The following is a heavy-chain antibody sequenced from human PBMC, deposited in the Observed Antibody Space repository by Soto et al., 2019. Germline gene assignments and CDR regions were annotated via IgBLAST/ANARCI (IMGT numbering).Heavy chain of an antibody. CDR3: ARVRLSIAVNDALDV. V-gene: IGHV3-30*14. CDR2: MTYDGATE. Sequence: VRLVESGGGVVQPGTSLRLSCAASGFTFSDYVMHWVRQAAGKGLEWVASMTYDGATEYYADSVKGRFTMSPDNSPGAVSLQMNNLRPDDTAVYYCARVRLSIAVNDALDVWGQGTTATVSS. D-gene: IGHD3-3*02. J-gene: IGHJ3*01. CDR1: GFTFSDYV.